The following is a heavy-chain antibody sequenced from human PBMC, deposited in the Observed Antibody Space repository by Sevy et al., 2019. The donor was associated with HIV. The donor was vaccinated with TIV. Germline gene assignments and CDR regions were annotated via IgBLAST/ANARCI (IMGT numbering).Heavy chain of an antibody. V-gene: IGHV3-11*06. Sequence: GGSLRLSCVGSGFTFGDYYISWIRQAPGKGLECVAYISSRSSFTNYTDSVRGRFTISRDNAKNEVFLQMNSLRAEDTGVDYCARGAYDVWGQGTTVTVSS. CDR2: ISSRSSFT. CDR1: GFTFGDYY. CDR3: ARGAYDV. J-gene: IGHJ3*01.